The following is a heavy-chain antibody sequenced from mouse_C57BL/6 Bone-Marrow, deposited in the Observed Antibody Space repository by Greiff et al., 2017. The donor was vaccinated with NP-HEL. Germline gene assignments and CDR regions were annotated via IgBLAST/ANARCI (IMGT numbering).Heavy chain of an antibody. Sequence: QVQLQQPGAELVKPGASVKLSCKASGYNFNSYWMHWVKQRPGQGLEWIGMIHPNSGSSKYNEKFKSKATLTVDKSSSTAYMQLSSLTSEDSAVYYCARDRNDYDVSWFAYWGQGTLVTVSA. CDR2: IHPNSGSS. J-gene: IGHJ3*01. CDR1: GYNFNSYW. CDR3: ARDRNDYDVSWFAY. V-gene: IGHV1-64*01. D-gene: IGHD2-4*01.